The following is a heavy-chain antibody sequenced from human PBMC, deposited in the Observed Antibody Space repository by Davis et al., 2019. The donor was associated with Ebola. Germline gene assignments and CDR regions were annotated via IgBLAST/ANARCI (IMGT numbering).Heavy chain of an antibody. CDR3: ARVLFSVWNYEALDI. J-gene: IGHJ3*02. V-gene: IGHV4-39*07. CDR2: IHHSGST. Sequence: MPSETLSLTCTVLGGSVSSGSYYWSWVRQPPGKGLEWIGEIHHSGSTNYNPSLKSRVTMFLDKSLNQFSLKMTSVTAADTAVYYCARVLFSVWNYEALDIWGQGTTVTVSS. D-gene: IGHD1-7*01. CDR1: GGSVSSGSYY.